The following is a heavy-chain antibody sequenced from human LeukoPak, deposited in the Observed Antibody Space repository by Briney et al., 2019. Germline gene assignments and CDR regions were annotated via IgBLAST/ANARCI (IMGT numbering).Heavy chain of an antibody. CDR2: ISSSGSTI. CDR1: GFPFSSYS. D-gene: IGHD6-13*01. Sequence: GGSLRLSCAASGFPFSSYSMNWVRQAPGKGLEWVSYISSSGSTIYYADSVKGRFTISRDNAKNSLYLQMNSPRAEDTAVYYCARSKGQPESWGQGTLVTVSS. J-gene: IGHJ4*02. V-gene: IGHV3-48*04. CDR3: ARSKGQPES.